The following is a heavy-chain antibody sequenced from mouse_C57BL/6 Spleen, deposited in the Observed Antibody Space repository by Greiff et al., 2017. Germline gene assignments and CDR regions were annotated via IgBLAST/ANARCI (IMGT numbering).Heavy chain of an antibody. J-gene: IGHJ4*01. CDR3: ARGYGNYLYYAMDY. Sequence: VQLQQSGAELARPGASVKLSCKASGYTFTSYGISWVKQRTGQGLEWIGEIYPRSGNTYYNEKFKGKATLTADKSSSTAYMELRSLTSEDSAVYFCARGYGNYLYYAMDYWGQGTSVTVSS. D-gene: IGHD2-10*02. CDR2: IYPRSGNT. V-gene: IGHV1-81*01. CDR1: GYTFTSYG.